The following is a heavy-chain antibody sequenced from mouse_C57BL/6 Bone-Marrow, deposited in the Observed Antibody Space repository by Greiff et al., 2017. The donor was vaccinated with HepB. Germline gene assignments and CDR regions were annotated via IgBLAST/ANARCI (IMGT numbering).Heavy chain of an antibody. V-gene: IGHV1-15*01. CDR2: IDPETGGT. Sequence: VQLQQSGAELVRPGASVTLSCKASGYTFTDYEMHWVKQTPVHGLEWIGAIDPETGGTAYNQKFKGKAILTAVKSSSTAYMELRSLTSEDSAVYYCTRRGGNWDWFAYWGQGTLVTVSA. J-gene: IGHJ3*01. CDR1: GYTFTDYE. D-gene: IGHD4-1*01. CDR3: TRRGGNWDWFAY.